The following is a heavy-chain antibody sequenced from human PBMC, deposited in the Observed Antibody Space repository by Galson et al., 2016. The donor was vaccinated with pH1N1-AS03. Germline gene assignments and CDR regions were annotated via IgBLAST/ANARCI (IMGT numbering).Heavy chain of an antibody. Sequence: SVKVSCKASGCTFNSYIFTWVRQAPGQGLEWMGRFIPVYDRTNYAEKFQGRVTITASYMELRSLTSRDTAVYYCATYYDNSGYALGFWGQGTLVTVSS. J-gene: IGHJ4*02. CDR3: ATYYDNSGYALGF. V-gene: IGHV1-69*02. D-gene: IGHD5-12*01. CDR1: GCTFNSYI. CDR2: FIPVYDRT.